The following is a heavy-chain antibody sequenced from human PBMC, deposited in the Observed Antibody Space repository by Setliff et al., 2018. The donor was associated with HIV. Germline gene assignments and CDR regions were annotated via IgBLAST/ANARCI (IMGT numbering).Heavy chain of an antibody. CDR3: ARDAALLDAVRLVGIAVPGGDR. J-gene: IGHJ5*02. V-gene: IGHV3-11*05. CDR2: ISGRSSDP. D-gene: IGHD6-19*01. Sequence: GGSLRLSCVVSGFTFSDYYMGWIRQAPGKGLEWVSYISGRSSDPNYADSVKGRLTISRDNAKNSVYLQMNSLRAEDTAVYYCARDAALLDAVRLVGIAVPGGDRWGQGTLVTVSS. CDR1: GFTFSDYY.